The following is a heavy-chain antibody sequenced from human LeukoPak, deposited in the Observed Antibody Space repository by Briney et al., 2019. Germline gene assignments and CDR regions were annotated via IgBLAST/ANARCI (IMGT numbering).Heavy chain of an antibody. CDR2: IKHSGST. CDR1: GGSFSGYY. Sequence: SETLSLTCTVYGGSFSGYYWSWIRQPPGKGLEWIGEIKHSGSTYYNPSLKSRVTISVDTSKNQFSLKLSSVTAADTAVYYCAIMGYCSSTSCSFYWYYYMDVWGKGTTVTVSS. D-gene: IGHD2-2*01. J-gene: IGHJ6*03. CDR3: AIMGYCSSTSCSFYWYYYMDV. V-gene: IGHV4-34*01.